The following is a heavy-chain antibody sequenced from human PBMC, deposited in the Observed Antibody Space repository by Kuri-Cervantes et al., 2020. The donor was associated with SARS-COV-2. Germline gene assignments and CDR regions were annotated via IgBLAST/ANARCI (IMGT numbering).Heavy chain of an antibody. CDR3: TTGSTSGWYRRDFDF. Sequence: GESLKISCAASDFTFSSYAMSWVRQAPGKGLEWAGRFKSKTAGGTTVYVAPVQGRFTIPRDDSRNTLYLQMNSLKTEDTVVSYCTTGSTSGWYRRDFDFWGQGTLVTVSS. J-gene: IGHJ4*02. CDR2: FKSKTAGGTT. D-gene: IGHD6-19*01. V-gene: IGHV3-15*01. CDR1: DFTFSSYA.